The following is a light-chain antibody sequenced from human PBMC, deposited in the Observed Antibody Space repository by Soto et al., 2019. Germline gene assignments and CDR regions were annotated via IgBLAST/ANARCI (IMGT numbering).Light chain of an antibody. V-gene: IGKV3-15*01. CDR3: QQYNNWPLIT. CDR2: GTS. J-gene: IGKJ5*01. CDR1: QNIKNN. Sequence: IVMTQSPATLSVSPGERATLSCRASQNIKNNLAWYQQKPGQGPRLLIFGTSTRATGIPARSSGSGSGTLFTLTITSLQSEDFAVYYCQQYNNWPLITFGQGTRLDIK.